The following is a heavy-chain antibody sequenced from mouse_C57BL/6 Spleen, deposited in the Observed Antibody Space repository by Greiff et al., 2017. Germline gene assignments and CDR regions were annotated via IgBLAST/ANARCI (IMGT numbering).Heavy chain of an antibody. J-gene: IGHJ4*01. Sequence: QVQLQQPGAELVKPGASVKMSCKASGYTFTSYWITWVKQRPGQGLEWIGDIYPGSGSTNYNEKFKSKATLTVDTSSSTAYMQLSSLTSEDSAVYYCARGKRDGYYGGGYYAMDCWGQGTSVTVSS. D-gene: IGHD2-3*01. V-gene: IGHV1-55*01. CDR2: IYPGSGST. CDR1: GYTFTSYW. CDR3: ARGKRDGYYGGGYYAMDC.